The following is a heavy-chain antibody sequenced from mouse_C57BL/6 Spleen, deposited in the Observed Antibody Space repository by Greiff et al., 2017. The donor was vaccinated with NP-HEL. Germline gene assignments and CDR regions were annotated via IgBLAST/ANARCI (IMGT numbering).Heavy chain of an antibody. J-gene: IGHJ1*03. CDR1: GYTFTDHT. D-gene: IGHD1-1*01. CDR3: ARFRDYYGSSYRYFDV. Sequence: VQLQQSDAELVKPGASVKISCKVSGYTFTDHTIHWMKQRPEQGLEWIGYIYPRDGSTKYNEKFKGKATLTADKSSGTAYMQLNSLTSEDSAVYFCARFRDYYGSSYRYFDVWGTGTTVTVSS. CDR2: IYPRDGST. V-gene: IGHV1-78*01.